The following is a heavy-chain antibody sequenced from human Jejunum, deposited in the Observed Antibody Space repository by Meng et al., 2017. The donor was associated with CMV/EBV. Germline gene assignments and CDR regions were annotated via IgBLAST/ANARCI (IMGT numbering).Heavy chain of an antibody. CDR3: ATDYRRGAGPN. Sequence: AASGLDFNTNTMNWVRQAPGKGLEWVSSITSGSQYIFYTDSVKGRFTLSRDNAKKSLYLQMNSLRAADTAVYYCATDYRRGAGPNWGQGTLVTVSS. J-gene: IGHJ4*02. CDR1: GLDFNTNT. CDR2: ITSGSQYI. D-gene: IGHD6-13*01. V-gene: IGHV3-21*01.